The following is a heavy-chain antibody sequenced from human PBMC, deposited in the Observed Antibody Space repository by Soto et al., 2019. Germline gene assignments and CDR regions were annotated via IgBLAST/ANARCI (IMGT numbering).Heavy chain of an antibody. J-gene: IGHJ3*02. CDR2: IRSKAYGGTT. Sequence: GGSLRLSCTASGFTFGDYAMSWFRQAPGKGLEWVGFIRSKAYGGTTEYAASVKGRFTISRDDSKSIAYLQMNSLKTEDTAVYYCTTRYDILTGYYKTPNDAFDIWGQGTMVTVSS. V-gene: IGHV3-49*03. CDR1: GFTFGDYA. CDR3: TTRYDILTGYYKTPNDAFDI. D-gene: IGHD3-9*01.